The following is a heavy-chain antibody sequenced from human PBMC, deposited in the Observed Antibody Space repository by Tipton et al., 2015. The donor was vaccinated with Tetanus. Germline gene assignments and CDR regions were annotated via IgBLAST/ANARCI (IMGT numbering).Heavy chain of an antibody. CDR2: IDPSDSYT. V-gene: IGHV5-10-1*01. CDR3: ARRWYYYDSSGYQYYFDY. CDR1: GYSFTSYW. J-gene: IGHJ4*02. D-gene: IGHD3-22*01. Sequence: QLVQSGAEVKKPGESLRISCKGSGYSFTSYWISWVRQMPGKGLEWMGRIDPSDSYTNYSPSFQGHVPISADKSISTAYLQWSSLKVSDTAMYYCARRWYYYDSSGYQYYFDYWGQGTLVTVSP.